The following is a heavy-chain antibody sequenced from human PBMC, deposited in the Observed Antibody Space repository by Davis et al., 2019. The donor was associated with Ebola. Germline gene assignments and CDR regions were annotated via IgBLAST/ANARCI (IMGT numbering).Heavy chain of an antibody. V-gene: IGHV3-23*01. CDR2: ISTGGGVT. Sequence: GESLKISCAASGFTFSGYCMNWVRQAPGKGLEWVSGISTGGGVTIYADSVKGRFTISRDNSKNTLYLQMNSLRGEDTAVYYCAKRSDYRSFDYWGQGTLVTVSS. D-gene: IGHD4-11*01. J-gene: IGHJ4*02. CDR3: AKRSDYRSFDY. CDR1: GFTFSGYC.